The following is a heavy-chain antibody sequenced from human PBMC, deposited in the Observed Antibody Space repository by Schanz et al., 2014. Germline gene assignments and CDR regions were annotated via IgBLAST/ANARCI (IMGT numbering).Heavy chain of an antibody. CDR3: TRSTLWSYDV. CDR1: GDSISSSY. J-gene: IGHJ3*01. Sequence: QVQLQESGPGLVKPSETLSLTCTVSGDSISSSYWSWIRQPPGKGLEWIGHIYYSGSTNYNPSLTDRVTMSVDTSRKQFSLILSSMTAADTAVYYCTRSTLWSYDVWGRGTMVIVSS. V-gene: IGHV4-59*12. CDR2: IYYSGST. D-gene: IGHD2-21*01.